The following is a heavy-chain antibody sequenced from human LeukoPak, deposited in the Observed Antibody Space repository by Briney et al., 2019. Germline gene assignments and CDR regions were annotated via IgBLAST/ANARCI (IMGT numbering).Heavy chain of an antibody. Sequence: QPGRSLRLSCAASGFTFSSYGMHWVRQAPGEGLEWVAGIWYDGSNKYYADSVKGRFTISRDNSKNTLNLQMNSLRAEDTAVYYCARVGGLGATASQWFDPGGQGTLVTVSS. D-gene: IGHD1-26*01. CDR1: GFTFSSYG. CDR3: ARVGGLGATASQWFDP. J-gene: IGHJ5*02. V-gene: IGHV3-33*01. CDR2: IWYDGSNK.